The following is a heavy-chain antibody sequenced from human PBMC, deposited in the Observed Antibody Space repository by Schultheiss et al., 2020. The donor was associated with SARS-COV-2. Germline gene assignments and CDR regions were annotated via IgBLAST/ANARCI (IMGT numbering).Heavy chain of an antibody. J-gene: IGHJ5*02. CDR3: ARDDRGWFDP. CDR1: GFTFSSYG. CDR2: ISSSSSYI. Sequence: GGSLRLSCAASGFTFSSYGMHWVRQAPGKGLEWVSSISSSSSYIYYADSVKGRFTISRDNAKNSLYLQMNSLRAEDTAVYYCARDDRGWFDPWGQGTLVTVSS. V-gene: IGHV3-21*01.